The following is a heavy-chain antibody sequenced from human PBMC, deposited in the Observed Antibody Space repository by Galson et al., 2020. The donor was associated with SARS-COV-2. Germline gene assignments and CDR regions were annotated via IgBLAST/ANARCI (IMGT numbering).Heavy chain of an antibody. D-gene: IGHD4-17*01. V-gene: IGHV3-23*01. J-gene: IGHJ4*02. CDR3: AKDQGNDYGDQLDF. CDR2: NGGSGVNT. Sequence: GGSLRLSCATSGFTFSRYALSWVRQAPGKGLAWVSTNGGSGVNTYYTESVKGRFTISRDSSTNTASLQMNSLRGDDTGIYYCAKDQGNDYGDQLDFWGQGTLVTVSS. CDR1: GFTFSRYA.